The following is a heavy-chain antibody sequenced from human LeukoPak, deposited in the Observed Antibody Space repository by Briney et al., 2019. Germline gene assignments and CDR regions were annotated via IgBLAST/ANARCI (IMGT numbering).Heavy chain of an antibody. J-gene: IGHJ3*02. CDR2: IYYSGIT. V-gene: IGHV4-39*01. D-gene: IGHD3-22*01. Sequence: PSETLSLXCTVSGGSISSSSYYWGWNRQPPGKGPEWIGSIYYSGITYYNPSLKSRVTISVDTSKNQFSLKLSSVTAADTAVYYCARGSYDSSGYYYDDAFDIWGQGTMVTVSS. CDR1: GGSISSSSYY. CDR3: ARGSYDSSGYYYDDAFDI.